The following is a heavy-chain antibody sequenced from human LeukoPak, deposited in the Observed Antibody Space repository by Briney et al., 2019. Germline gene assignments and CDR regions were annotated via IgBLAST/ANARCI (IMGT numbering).Heavy chain of an antibody. D-gene: IGHD3-10*01. Sequence: SETLSLTCTVSGGSISSYYWSWIRQPPGKGLEWIGYIYYSGSTNYNPSPKSRVTISVDTSKNQFSLKLSSVTAADTAVYYCAREGGYGSGPFDYWGQGTLVTVSS. CDR2: IYYSGST. CDR1: GGSISSYY. V-gene: IGHV4-59*01. CDR3: AREGGYGSGPFDY. J-gene: IGHJ4*02.